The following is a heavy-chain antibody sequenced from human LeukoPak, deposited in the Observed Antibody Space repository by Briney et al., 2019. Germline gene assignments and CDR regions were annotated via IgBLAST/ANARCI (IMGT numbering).Heavy chain of an antibody. J-gene: IGHJ1*01. Sequence: GGSLRLSCAASGFTFSSYAMSWVRQAPGKGLEWVSAISGSGGSTYYADSVKGWFTISRDNCKNTMYLQMNRLRAEDPAVYYCATFLAVIAARDSLYFQHWGQGTLVSVSS. CDR1: GFTFSSYA. CDR3: ATFLAVIAARDSLYFQH. D-gene: IGHD6-6*01. CDR2: ISGSGGST. V-gene: IGHV3-23*01.